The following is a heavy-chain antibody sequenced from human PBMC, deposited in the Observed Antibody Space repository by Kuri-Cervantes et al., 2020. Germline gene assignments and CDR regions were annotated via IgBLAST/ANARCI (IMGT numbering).Heavy chain of an antibody. Sequence: ASVKVSCKASGYTFTSYGISWVRQAPGQGLEWMGWISAYNGNTNYAQKLQGRVTVTTDTSTSTAYMELRSLRSDDTAVYYCARVRYYYDSSGYTSDYWGQGTLVTVSS. CDR1: GYTFTSYG. D-gene: IGHD3-22*01. CDR2: ISAYNGNT. CDR3: ARVRYYYDSSGYTSDY. J-gene: IGHJ4*02. V-gene: IGHV1-18*01.